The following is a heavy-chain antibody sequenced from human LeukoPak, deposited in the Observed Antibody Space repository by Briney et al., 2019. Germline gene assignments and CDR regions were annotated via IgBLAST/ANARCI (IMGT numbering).Heavy chain of an antibody. V-gene: IGHV3-48*04. CDR3: VRAPSYGSSWYYYMDV. J-gene: IGHJ6*03. Sequence: GGSLRLSCAASEFTFVRYAMNWVRQAPGKGLEWVSYISSSSFKIGYADSVKGRFTISRDNSKNSLYLQMDSLRVEDTAVYYCVRAPSYGSSWYYYMDVWGKGTTVTVSS. D-gene: IGHD6-13*01. CDR2: ISSSSFKI. CDR1: EFTFVRYA.